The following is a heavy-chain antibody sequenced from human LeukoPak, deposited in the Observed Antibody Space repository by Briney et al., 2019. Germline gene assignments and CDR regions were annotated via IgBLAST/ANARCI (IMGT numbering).Heavy chain of an antibody. Sequence: PSETLSLTCSVSSGSISRSSYYWGWIRQPPGKGLEWIGSVYYTGSTYCNPSLKSRVTISVDTSKNQFSLKLSSVTATDTAVYYCVDHYDSRGYVWVWGQGTLVTVSS. J-gene: IGHJ4*02. D-gene: IGHD3-22*01. CDR3: VDHYDSRGYVWV. V-gene: IGHV4-39*01. CDR1: SGSISRSSYY. CDR2: VYYTGST.